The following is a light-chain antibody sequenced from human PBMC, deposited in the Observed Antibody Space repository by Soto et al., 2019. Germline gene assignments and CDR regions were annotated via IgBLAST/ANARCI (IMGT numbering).Light chain of an antibody. CDR2: SNN. CDR3: AAWDDSLNGHVV. Sequence: QSVLTQPPSASGTPGQRGTISCSGSSSNIGSNTVNWYQQLPGTAPKLLIYSNNQLPSGVPDRFSGSKSGTSASLAISGLQSEDEADYYCAAWDDSLNGHVVFGGGTKLTVL. V-gene: IGLV1-44*01. CDR1: SSNIGSNT. J-gene: IGLJ2*01.